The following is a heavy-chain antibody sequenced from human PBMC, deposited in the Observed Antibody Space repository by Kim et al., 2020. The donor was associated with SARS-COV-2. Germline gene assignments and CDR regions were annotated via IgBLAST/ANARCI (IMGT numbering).Heavy chain of an antibody. CDR1: GFTFSPPP. CDR3: AKGVINSGFDY. Sequence: GGSLRLSCVASGFTFSPPPMGGVRQAQGKGLGWVPRISWDGTGTYYADSVKGRVTMSSDKSKNMLYLHMNSLRVEDTAVYYCAKGVINSGFDYWGQGTQVTVSS. J-gene: IGHJ4*02. CDR2: ISWDGTGT. V-gene: IGHV3-23*01. D-gene: IGHD1-26*01.